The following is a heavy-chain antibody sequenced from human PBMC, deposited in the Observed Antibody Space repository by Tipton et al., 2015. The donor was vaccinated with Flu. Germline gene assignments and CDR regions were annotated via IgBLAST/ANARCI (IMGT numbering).Heavy chain of an antibody. V-gene: IGHV4-4*07. CDR3: ARGSGSGTDVTFYF. CDR1: GDSMGTYS. Sequence: TLSLTCTVSGDSMGTYSWSWIRQPAGKGLEWIGRMYVSGSTKYNPSLKSRVTMSVDTSKNQFSLKLSSVTAADTAVYYCARGSGSGTDVTFYFWGQGTLVTVSS. J-gene: IGHJ4*02. D-gene: IGHD3-10*01. CDR2: MYVSGST.